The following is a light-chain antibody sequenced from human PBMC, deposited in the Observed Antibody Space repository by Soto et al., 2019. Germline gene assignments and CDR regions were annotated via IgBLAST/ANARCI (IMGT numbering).Light chain of an antibody. CDR2: LNSDGSH. Sequence: QSVLTQSPSASASLGASVKLTCTLSSGHNSYAIAWHQQQPEKGPRYLMKLNSDGSHSKGDGIPDRFSGSSSGAERYLTISSLLSEDEADYYCQTWGSGIVVFGGGTKLTVL. V-gene: IGLV4-69*01. J-gene: IGLJ2*01. CDR3: QTWGSGIVV. CDR1: SGHNSYA.